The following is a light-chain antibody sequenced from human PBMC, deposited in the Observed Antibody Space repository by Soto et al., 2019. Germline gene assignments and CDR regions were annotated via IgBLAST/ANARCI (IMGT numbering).Light chain of an antibody. CDR2: EVS. V-gene: IGLV2-14*01. J-gene: IGLJ1*01. CDR3: FSYTSSGTYV. CDR1: SSDVGNYKY. Sequence: QSVLTQPASVSGSPGQSITISCTGTSSDVGNYKYVSWYQQHPGKAPKPMIYEVSNRPSGVSNRFSGSKSGNTASLTISGLQAEDETDYYCFSYTSSGTYVFGTGTKLTVL.